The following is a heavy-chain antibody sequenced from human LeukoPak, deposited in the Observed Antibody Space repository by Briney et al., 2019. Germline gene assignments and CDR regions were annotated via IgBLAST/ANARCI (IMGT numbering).Heavy chain of an antibody. J-gene: IGHJ4*02. CDR3: AKLYSSSGSGDY. CDR2: ISWNSGNI. D-gene: IGHD6-6*01. Sequence: PGGSLRLSCAASGFTFDDYAMHWVRQPPGKGLEWVSGISWNSGNIGYADSVKGRFTISRDNSKNTLYLQMNSLRAEDTAVYYCAKLYSSSGSGDYWGQGTLVTVSS. V-gene: IGHV3-9*01. CDR1: GFTFDDYA.